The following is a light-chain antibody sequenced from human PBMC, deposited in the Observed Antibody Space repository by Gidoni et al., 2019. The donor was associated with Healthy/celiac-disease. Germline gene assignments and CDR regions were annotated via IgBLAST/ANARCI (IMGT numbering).Light chain of an antibody. V-gene: IGKV3D-11*01. CDR3: QQRSNWQLT. J-gene: IGKJ4*01. CDR2: DAS. Sequence: IVLTQSPATLSLSPGERATLSCRASQGVSSYLAWYQQKPGQAPRLLIYDASNRATGIPARFSGSGPGTDFTLTISSLEPEDFAVYYCQQRSNWQLTFGGXTKVEIK. CDR1: QGVSSY.